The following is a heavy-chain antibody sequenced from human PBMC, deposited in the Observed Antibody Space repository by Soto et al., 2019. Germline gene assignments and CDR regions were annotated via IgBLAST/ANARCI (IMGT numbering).Heavy chain of an antibody. CDR3: SRHSIAVAVEDY. CDR2: IDPSDSYT. Sequence: PGESLKISCKGSGYSFTSYWISWVRQMPGKGLEWMGRIDPSDSYTNYSPSFQGHVTISADKSISTAHLQWSSLKASDTAMYYWSRHSIAVAVEDYWGQGTMVTV. J-gene: IGHJ4*02. V-gene: IGHV5-10-1*01. CDR1: GYSFTSYW. D-gene: IGHD6-19*01.